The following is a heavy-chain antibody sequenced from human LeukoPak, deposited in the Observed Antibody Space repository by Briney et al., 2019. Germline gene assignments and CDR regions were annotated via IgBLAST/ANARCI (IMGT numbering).Heavy chain of an antibody. V-gene: IGHV4-4*07. J-gene: IGHJ5*02. CDR2: IFFNGNT. CDR1: GGSISSYY. Sequence: SETLSLTCTVSGGSISSYYWTWLRQPAGKGLEWIGRIFFNGNTNYNPSLKSRVSISVDTSNNQFSLNLSSVSAADTAVYYCARDGAYTALDHWGQGTLVTVSS. CDR3: ARDGAYTALDH. D-gene: IGHD2-2*02.